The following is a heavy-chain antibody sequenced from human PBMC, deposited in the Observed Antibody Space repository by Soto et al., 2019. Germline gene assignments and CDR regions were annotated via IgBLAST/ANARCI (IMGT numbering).Heavy chain of an antibody. J-gene: IGHJ4*02. D-gene: IGHD2-21*02. CDR3: ARGGLTDYFDY. Sequence: QVQLVESGGGVVQPGRSLRLSCAASGFTFSSYGMHWGRQAPGKGLEWVAVIWYDGSNKYYADSVKGRFTISRDNSKNTLYLQMNSLRAEDTAVYYCARGGLTDYFDYWGQGTLVTVSS. CDR2: IWYDGSNK. V-gene: IGHV3-33*01. CDR1: GFTFSSYG.